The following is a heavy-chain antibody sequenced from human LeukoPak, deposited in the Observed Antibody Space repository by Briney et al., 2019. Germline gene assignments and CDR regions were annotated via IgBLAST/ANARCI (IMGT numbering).Heavy chain of an antibody. V-gene: IGHV3-23*01. Sequence: GGSLRLSCAASGFTFSSYAMSWVRQAPGKGLEWVSTIRDTGGSTYYADSVKGRFTISRDNSKNTLYLQMNSLRAEETAVYYCTKSLVGVLRGFEPWGQGTLVTVSS. CDR2: IRDTGGST. J-gene: IGHJ5*02. CDR3: TKSLVGVLRGFEP. D-gene: IGHD2-8*01. CDR1: GFTFSSYA.